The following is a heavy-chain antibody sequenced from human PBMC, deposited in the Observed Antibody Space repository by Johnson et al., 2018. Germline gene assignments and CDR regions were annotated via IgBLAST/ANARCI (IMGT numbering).Heavy chain of an antibody. CDR3: AGVIVARPVDYYGMDV. V-gene: IGHV1-46*01. CDR2: INPSGGGT. CDR1: GYTFINYQ. D-gene: IGHD6-6*01. J-gene: IGHJ6*02. Sequence: QVQLVQSGAEVRKPGASVKVSCKASGYTFINYQMHWVRQAPGQGLEWMGIINPSGGGTSYAQKFQGRVTMTRDTSTSTVYMELRSLRSEDTAVYYCAGVIVARPVDYYGMDVWGQGTTVTVAS.